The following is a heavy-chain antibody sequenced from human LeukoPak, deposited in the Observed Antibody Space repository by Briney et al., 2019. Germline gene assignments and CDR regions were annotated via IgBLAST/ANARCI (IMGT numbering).Heavy chain of an antibody. D-gene: IGHD4-17*01. CDR2: VNHRGYT. Sequence: SETLSLTCAVSGTSFSSYYWSWIRQPPGKGLEWIGEVNHRGYTNDNPSLKSRVTISVDTSKNQFSLRLRSVTAADTAVYFCAGMTTGHDFWGQGTLVTVSS. CDR1: GTSFSSYY. J-gene: IGHJ4*02. V-gene: IGHV4-34*01. CDR3: AGMTTGHDF.